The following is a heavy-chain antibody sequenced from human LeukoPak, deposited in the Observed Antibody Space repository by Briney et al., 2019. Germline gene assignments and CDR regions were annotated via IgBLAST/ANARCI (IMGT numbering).Heavy chain of an antibody. V-gene: IGHV1-69*08. J-gene: IGHJ5*02. Sequence: SVKVSCKTSGGTFRSHIFSWVRQAPGRRLEWMGKITPIIDSAKYSQKFRDRLTITGDSSTGTAYMELSSLTPEDTALYYCTRVNLRGSQYNWFDPWGQGTLVIVSS. D-gene: IGHD1-26*01. CDR3: TRVNLRGSQYNWFDP. CDR1: GGTFRSHI. CDR2: ITPIIDSA.